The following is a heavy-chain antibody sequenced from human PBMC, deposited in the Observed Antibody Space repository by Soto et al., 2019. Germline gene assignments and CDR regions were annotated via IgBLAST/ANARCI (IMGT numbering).Heavy chain of an antibody. Sequence: PVGSLRLSCAASGFTFSNYAMSWVRQAPGRGLEWVSGISDSAGSTYYADSVKGRFTISRDNSENTLYLQMNSLRAEDTAVYYCAKHSRETTTCCGEDCGQGTLVTVSS. J-gene: IGHJ4*02. CDR2: ISDSAGST. D-gene: IGHD2-2*01. CDR1: GFTFSNYA. V-gene: IGHV3-23*01. CDR3: AKHSRETTTCCGED.